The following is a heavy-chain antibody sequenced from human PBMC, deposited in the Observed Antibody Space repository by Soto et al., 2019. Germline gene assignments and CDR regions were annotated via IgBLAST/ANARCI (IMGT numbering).Heavy chain of an antibody. Sequence: SETLSLTCIVSGASISIRSSYWGWIRQPPGKGLEWVGTFYSGSTYNNPSLKSRVTISVDTSKNQFSLKLSSVAAEDTAIYYCATTRGIAVGGSFDHWGQGTLVTVSS. V-gene: IGHV4-39*01. CDR2: FYSGST. D-gene: IGHD6-13*01. CDR3: ATTRGIAVGGSFDH. CDR1: GASISIRSSY. J-gene: IGHJ5*02.